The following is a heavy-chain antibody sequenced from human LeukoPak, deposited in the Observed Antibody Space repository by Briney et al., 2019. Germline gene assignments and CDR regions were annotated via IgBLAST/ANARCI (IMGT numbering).Heavy chain of an antibody. CDR2: INHSGST. CDR1: GGSFSGYY. V-gene: IGHV4-34*01. CDR3: ALSGSYSNFDY. J-gene: IGHJ4*02. D-gene: IGHD1-26*01. Sequence: SETLSLTCAVYGGSFSGYYWSWIRQPPGKGLEWIGEINHSGSTNYNPSLKSRVTISVDTSKNQFSLKLSSVTAADTAVYYCALSGSYSNFDYWGQGTLVTVSS.